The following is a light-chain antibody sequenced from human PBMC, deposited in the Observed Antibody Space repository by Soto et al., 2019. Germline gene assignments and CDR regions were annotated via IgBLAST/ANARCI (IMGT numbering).Light chain of an antibody. CDR1: SSDVGDYNY. V-gene: IGLV2-14*01. J-gene: IGLJ1*01. Sequence: QSVLTQPASVSGSPGQSITISCTGTSSDVGDYNYVSWYQHHPGKAPQLMIYEVSNRPSGVSTRFSGSKSGNTASLTISGLQAEDGADYYCSSYTSTSTHYVFGTGTKVTVL. CDR3: SSYTSTSTHYV. CDR2: EVS.